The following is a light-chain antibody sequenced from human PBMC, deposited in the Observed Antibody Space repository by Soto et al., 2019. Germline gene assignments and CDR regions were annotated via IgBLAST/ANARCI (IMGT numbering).Light chain of an antibody. J-gene: IGLJ3*02. V-gene: IGLV1-51*01. CDR2: DNN. CDR1: SSNIGNNY. CDR3: GTWDTSLGTGV. Sequence: QSVLTQPPSVSAAPGQKVTISCSGSSSNIGNNYVSWYQHLPGTAPKLLIYDNNKRPSGIPDRFSGSKSGTSATLGITGFQTGDEADYYCGTWDTSLGTGVFGGGTQLTVL.